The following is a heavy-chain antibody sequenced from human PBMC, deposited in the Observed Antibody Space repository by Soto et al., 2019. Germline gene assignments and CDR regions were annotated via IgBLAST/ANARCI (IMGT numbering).Heavy chain of an antibody. J-gene: IGHJ6*02. CDR2: ISSGSSYI. V-gene: IGHV3-21*01. CDR3: ARDQRDCFKPRCYLGPYIYAMDV. CDR1: GFSFTNYN. Sequence: EVQLVESGGDLVGPGGFLRLSCAPSGFSFTNYNRNWVRQSPGKGLEWVSSISSGSSYIYYADSVKGRFTITRDNTKPSLYLQMNRLRTEDTDVYYCARDQRDCFKPRCYLGPYIYAMDVWGQGTTVTVSS. D-gene: IGHD2-2*01.